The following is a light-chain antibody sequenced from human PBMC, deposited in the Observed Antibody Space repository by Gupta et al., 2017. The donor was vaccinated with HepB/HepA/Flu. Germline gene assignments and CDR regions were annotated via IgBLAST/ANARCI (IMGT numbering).Light chain of an antibody. J-gene: IGLJ2*01. CDR1: KLGDKY. Sequence: SSELPQPPSVSVSPGQTASITCSGDKLGDKYACWYQQKPGQSPVLVIYKDSKRPAGSPGRFSGSNSGNTATLTISGTQAMDEADYYCQAGDSSTAVFGGGTKLTVL. CDR2: KDS. CDR3: QAGDSSTAV. V-gene: IGLV3-1*01.